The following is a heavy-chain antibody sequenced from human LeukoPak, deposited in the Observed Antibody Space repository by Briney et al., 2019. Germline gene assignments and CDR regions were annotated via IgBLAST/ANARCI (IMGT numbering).Heavy chain of an antibody. V-gene: IGHV3-33*01. D-gene: IGHD2-15*01. CDR3: ARDQSDGVVAASGDY. Sequence: PGGSLRLSCAASGFTFSSYGMHWVRQAPGKGLEWVAVIWYDGSNKYYADSVKGRFTISRDNSKNTLYLRMNSLRAEDTAVYYCARDQSDGVVAASGDYWGQGTLVTVSS. CDR1: GFTFSSYG. J-gene: IGHJ4*02. CDR2: IWYDGSNK.